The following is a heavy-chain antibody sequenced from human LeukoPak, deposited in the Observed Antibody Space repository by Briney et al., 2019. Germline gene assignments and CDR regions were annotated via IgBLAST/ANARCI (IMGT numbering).Heavy chain of an antibody. V-gene: IGHV3-9*01. D-gene: IGHD2-2*01. CDR3: AKGQYLLLNWFDP. J-gene: IGHJ5*02. Sequence: GGSLRLSCAASGFTFSSYAMSWVRQAPGKGLEWVSGISWNSGSIGYADSVKGRFTISRDNAKNSLYLQMNSLRAEDTALYYCAKGQYLLLNWFDPWGQGTLVTVSS. CDR1: GFTFSSYA. CDR2: ISWNSGSI.